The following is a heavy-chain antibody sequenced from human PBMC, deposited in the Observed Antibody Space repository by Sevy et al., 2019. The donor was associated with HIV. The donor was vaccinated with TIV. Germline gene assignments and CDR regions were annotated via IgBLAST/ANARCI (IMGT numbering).Heavy chain of an antibody. Sequence: GGSLRLSCAVSGFTVSSNFMSWVRQAPGKGLEWVSVIWLTGTTYYADSVKGRFTISRDNAKNSLSLQMNGLRVEDTGVYYCARVPDSGGRGRADYWGQGTRVTVSS. D-gene: IGHD1-26*01. CDR2: IWLTGTT. CDR3: ARVPDSGGRGRADY. J-gene: IGHJ4*02. V-gene: IGHV3-53*01. CDR1: GFTVSSNF.